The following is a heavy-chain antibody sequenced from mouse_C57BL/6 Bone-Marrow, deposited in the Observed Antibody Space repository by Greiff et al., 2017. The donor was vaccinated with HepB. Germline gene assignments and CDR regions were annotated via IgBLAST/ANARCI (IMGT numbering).Heavy chain of an antibody. Sequence: EVQLVESGEGLVKPGGSLKLSCAASGFTFSSYAMSWVRQTPEKRLEWVAYISSGGDYIYYADTVKGRFTISRDNARNTLYLQMSSLKSEDTAMYYCTRDCYYGSSFAYWGQGTLVTVSA. CDR2: ISSGGDYI. V-gene: IGHV5-9-1*02. D-gene: IGHD1-1*01. J-gene: IGHJ3*01. CDR3: TRDCYYGSSFAY. CDR1: GFTFSSYA.